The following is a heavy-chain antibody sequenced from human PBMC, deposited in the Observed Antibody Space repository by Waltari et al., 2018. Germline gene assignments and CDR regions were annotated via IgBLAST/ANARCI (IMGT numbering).Heavy chain of an antibody. CDR1: GFTFDDYT. CDR2: SSWDGGST. CDR3: AKAGSRWLQLGY. J-gene: IGHJ4*02. V-gene: IGHV3-43*01. D-gene: IGHD5-12*01. Sequence: EVQLVESGGVVVQPGGSLRLSCAASGFTFDDYTMHWVRQAPGKGLGWVSLSSWDGGSTYYADSVKGRFTISRDNSKNSLYLQMNSLRTEDTALYYCAKAGSRWLQLGYWGQGTLVTVSS.